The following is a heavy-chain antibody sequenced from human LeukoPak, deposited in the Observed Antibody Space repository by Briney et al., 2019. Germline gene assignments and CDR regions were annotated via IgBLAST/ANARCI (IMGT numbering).Heavy chain of an antibody. CDR1: GYTFTSYY. CDR2: INPSGGST. Sequence: VASVTVSCKASGYTFTSYYMHWVRQAPGQGLEWMGIINPSGGSTSYAQKFQGRVTMTRDMSTSTVYMELSSLRSEDTAVYYCAGSAIVGATMSYWGQGTLVTVSS. CDR3: AGSAIVGATMSY. D-gene: IGHD1-26*01. J-gene: IGHJ4*02. V-gene: IGHV1-46*01.